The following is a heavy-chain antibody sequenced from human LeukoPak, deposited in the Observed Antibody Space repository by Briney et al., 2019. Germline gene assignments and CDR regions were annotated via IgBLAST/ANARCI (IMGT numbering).Heavy chain of an antibody. CDR3: ARDRGYCSGGSCYPINWIDP. CDR2: ISYDGSNK. J-gene: IGHJ5*02. Sequence: GSLRLSCAASGFTFSSYAMHWVRQAPGKGLEWVAVISYDGSNKYYADSVKGRFTISRDNSKNTLYLQMNSLRAEDTAVYYCARDRGYCSGGSCYPINWIDPWGQGTLVTVSS. V-gene: IGHV3-30-3*01. CDR1: GFTFSSYA. D-gene: IGHD2-15*01.